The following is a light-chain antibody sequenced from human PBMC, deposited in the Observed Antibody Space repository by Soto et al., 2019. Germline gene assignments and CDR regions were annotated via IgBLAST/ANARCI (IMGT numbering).Light chain of an antibody. CDR2: AAS. CDR3: QQYNSYS. CDR1: QGISTY. Sequence: DIQMTQSPSSLSESAGDRVTITCRASQGISTYLNWYQQKPGKAPKLLIYAASSLQSGVPSRFSGSGSGTDFTLTINSLQPDDFATYYCQQYNSYSFGQGTKVDIK. J-gene: IGKJ1*01. V-gene: IGKV1-39*01.